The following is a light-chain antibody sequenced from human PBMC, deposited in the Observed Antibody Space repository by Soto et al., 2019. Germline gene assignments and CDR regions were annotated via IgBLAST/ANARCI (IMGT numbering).Light chain of an antibody. CDR1: SSNIGINT. J-gene: IGLJ1*01. CDR3: AAWDDSLNGPV. Sequence: QSVLTQPPSASGTPGQSVTISCSGSSSNIGINTVNWYQQLPGTAPKLLIYSSNQRPSGVPDRFSGSKSGTSASLAISGLQSEDEADYYCAAWDDSLNGPVFGTGTKVTVL. V-gene: IGLV1-44*01. CDR2: SSN.